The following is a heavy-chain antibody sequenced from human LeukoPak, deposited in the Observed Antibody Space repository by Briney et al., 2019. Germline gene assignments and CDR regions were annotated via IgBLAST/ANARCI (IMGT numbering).Heavy chain of an antibody. CDR1: GVSITKSYYY. CDR3: ARQFLVGSTFHAFDL. D-gene: IGHD1-26*01. J-gene: IGHJ3*01. CDR2: IYYSGKS. V-gene: IGHV4-39*01. Sequence: SETLSLACTVSGVSITKSYYYCGWIRQPPGKGLEGIGTIYYSGKSFYNASLNSRLAISVDTSKNQFSPRLTSVTAADMAVYFCARQFLVGSTFHAFDLWGQGTRVTVSS.